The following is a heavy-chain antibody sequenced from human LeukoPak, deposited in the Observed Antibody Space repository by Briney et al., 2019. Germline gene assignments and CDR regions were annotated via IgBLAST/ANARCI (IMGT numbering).Heavy chain of an antibody. Sequence: GGSLRLSCAASGFTFSSYGMPWVRQAPGKGLEWVAVIWYDGSNKYYADSVKGRFTISRDNSKNTLYLQMTILRVEDTALYYCARDRWQQLVSPLEWGQGTLVTVSS. CDR1: GFTFSSYG. V-gene: IGHV3-33*01. J-gene: IGHJ4*02. D-gene: IGHD6-13*01. CDR3: ARDRWQQLVSPLE. CDR2: IWYDGSNK.